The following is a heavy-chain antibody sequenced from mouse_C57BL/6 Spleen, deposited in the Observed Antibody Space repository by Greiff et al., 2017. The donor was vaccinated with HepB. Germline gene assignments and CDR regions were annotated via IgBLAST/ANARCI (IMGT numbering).Heavy chain of an antibody. CDR3: ARSEGFAY. J-gene: IGHJ3*01. Sequence: VQLQQSGAELVRPGTSVKVSCKASGYAFTNYLIEWVKQRPGQGLEWIGVINPGSGGTNYNEKFKGKATLTADKSSSTAYMQLSSLTFEDSAVYFCARSEGFAYWGQGTLVTVSA. CDR2: INPGSGGT. CDR1: GYAFTNYL. V-gene: IGHV1-54*01.